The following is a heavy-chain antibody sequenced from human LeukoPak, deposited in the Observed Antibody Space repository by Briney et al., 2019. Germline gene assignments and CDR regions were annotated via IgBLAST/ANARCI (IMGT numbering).Heavy chain of an antibody. CDR2: IYYSGST. V-gene: IGHV4-30-4*08. Sequence: SETLSLTCTVSGGSISSYYWSWIRQPPGKGLEWIGYIYYSGSTYYNPSLKSRVTISVDTSKNQFSLKLSSVTAADTAVYYCARAGGGGSYYPWFDPWGQGTLVTVSS. D-gene: IGHD1-26*01. J-gene: IGHJ5*02. CDR1: GGSISSYY. CDR3: ARAGGGGSYYPWFDP.